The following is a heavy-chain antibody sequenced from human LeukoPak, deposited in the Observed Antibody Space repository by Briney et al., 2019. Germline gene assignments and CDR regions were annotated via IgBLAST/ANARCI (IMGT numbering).Heavy chain of an antibody. CDR1: GGSISSYY. J-gene: IGHJ4*02. D-gene: IGHD1-14*01. Sequence: ASETLSLTCTVSGGSISSYYWSWIRQPPGKGREGIGNIYYSGSTNYNPSLKSRVTISVDTSKNQFSLRLSAVTAADTAVYYCARSPRGGTKTYFDYWGQGTLVTVSP. CDR2: IYYSGST. CDR3: ARSPRGGTKTYFDY. V-gene: IGHV4-59*01.